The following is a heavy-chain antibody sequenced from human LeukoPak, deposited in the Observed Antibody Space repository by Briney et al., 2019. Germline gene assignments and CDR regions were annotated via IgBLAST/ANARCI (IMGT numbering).Heavy chain of an antibody. Sequence: GGSLRLSCAASGFIFSNYWMSWVRQAPGKGLEWVANIKQDGSEKYYVDSVKGRFTISRDNSKNTLYLQMNSLRAEDTAVYYCAKAPSAYYYDSSGPMGLDYWGQGTLVTVSS. CDR3: AKAPSAYYYDSSGPMGLDY. D-gene: IGHD3-22*01. CDR2: IKQDGSEK. CDR1: GFIFSNYW. J-gene: IGHJ4*02. V-gene: IGHV3-7*01.